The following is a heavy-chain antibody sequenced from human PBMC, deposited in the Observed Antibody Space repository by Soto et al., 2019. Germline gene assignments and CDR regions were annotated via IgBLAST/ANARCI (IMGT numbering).Heavy chain of an antibody. J-gene: IGHJ4*02. CDR1: GGSISSYY. CDR3: ARGGEGRYYDFWSGYYPGFDY. D-gene: IGHD3-3*01. V-gene: IGHV4-59*01. CDR2: IYYSRST. Sequence: SETLSLTCTVSGGSISSYYWSWIRQPPGKGLEWIGYIYYSRSTNYNPSLKSRVTISVDTSKNQFSLKLSSVTAADTAVYYCARGGEGRYYDFWSGYYPGFDYWGQGTLVTVSS.